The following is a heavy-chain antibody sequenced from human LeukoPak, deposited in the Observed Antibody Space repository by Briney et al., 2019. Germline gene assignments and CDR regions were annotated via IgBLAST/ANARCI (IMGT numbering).Heavy chain of an antibody. Sequence: GGSLRLSCAASGFTVSTNYMSWFRQAPGKGLEWVGFIRSKAYGGTTEYAASVKGRLTISRDDSKSIAYLQMNSLKTEDTAVYYCTRAGAYCGGDCYSGVDYWGQGTLVTVSS. J-gene: IGHJ4*02. V-gene: IGHV3-49*03. CDR1: GFTVSTNY. D-gene: IGHD2-21*02. CDR2: IRSKAYGGTT. CDR3: TRAGAYCGGDCYSGVDY.